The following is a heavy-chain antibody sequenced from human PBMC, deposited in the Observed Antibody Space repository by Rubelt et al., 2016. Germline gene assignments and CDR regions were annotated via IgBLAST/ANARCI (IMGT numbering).Heavy chain of an antibody. CDR2: INHSGST. D-gene: IGHD6-13*01. V-gene: IGHV4-34*01. Sequence: QVQLQQWGAGLLRPSETLSLTCAVYGGSFSGYYWSWIRQPPGQGLEWIGEINHSGSTNYNPSSKSVVTISVDPSKNQFSLKLSSVTAADTAVYYCARRIAAAGTAWYYWGQGTLVTVSS. J-gene: IGHJ4*02. CDR1: GGSFSGYY. CDR3: ARRIAAAGTAWYY.